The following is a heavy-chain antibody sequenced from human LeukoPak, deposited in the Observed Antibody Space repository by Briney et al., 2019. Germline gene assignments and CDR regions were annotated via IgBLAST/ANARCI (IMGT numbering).Heavy chain of an antibody. V-gene: IGHV4-59*01. CDR2: MSNSGST. Sequence: SETLSLTCTVSDVSISSYYWSWVRQPPGKGLEWIGYMSNSGSTNYNPSLKSRVTISIDTSKNQFSMKLSSVTAADTAVYYCASHQYSSSWYYFDYWGQGTLVTVSS. D-gene: IGHD6-13*01. J-gene: IGHJ4*02. CDR1: DVSISSYY. CDR3: ASHQYSSSWYYFDY.